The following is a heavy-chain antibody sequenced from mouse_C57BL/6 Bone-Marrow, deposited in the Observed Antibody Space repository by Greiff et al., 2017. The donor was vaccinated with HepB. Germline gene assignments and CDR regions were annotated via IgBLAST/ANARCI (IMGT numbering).Heavy chain of an antibody. CDR1: GFNIKDYY. D-gene: IGHD1-1*01. Sequence: EVQLQQSGAELVKPGASVKLSCTASGFNIKDYYMHWVKQRTEQGLEWIGRIDPEDGETEYAPKFQGKATITADTSSHTAYLQLSSLTSEDTAVYYCAGGNYYTWFAYWGQGTLVTVSA. CDR2: IDPEDGET. J-gene: IGHJ3*01. V-gene: IGHV14-2*01. CDR3: AGGNYYTWFAY.